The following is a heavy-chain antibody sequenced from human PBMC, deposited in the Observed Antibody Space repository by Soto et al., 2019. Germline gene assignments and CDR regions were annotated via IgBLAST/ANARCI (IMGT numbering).Heavy chain of an antibody. CDR1: GGSISSYY. J-gene: IGHJ6*03. D-gene: IGHD2-15*01. CDR2: IYYSGST. CDR3: ARLVAAPPWGYYYYMDV. Sequence: LSLTCTVSGGSISSYYWSWIRQPPGKGLEWIGYIYYSGSTNYNPSLKSRVTISVDTSKNQFSLKLSSVTAADTAVYYCARLVAAPPWGYYYYMDVWGKGTTVTVSS. V-gene: IGHV4-59*08.